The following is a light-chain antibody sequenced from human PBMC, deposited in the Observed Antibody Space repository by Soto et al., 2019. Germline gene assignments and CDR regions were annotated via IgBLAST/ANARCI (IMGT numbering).Light chain of an antibody. CDR1: QDISSW. CDR3: QQYHTYPWT. J-gene: IGKJ1*01. Sequence: DIQMTQSPSSVSASVGDRVTITCRASQDISSWLAWYQHKPGKAPSLLIYAASSLQSGVPSRFSGSGSGTQFTLTISSLHPDDFATYYCQQYHTYPWTFGQGTKVEI. V-gene: IGKV1-12*01. CDR2: AAS.